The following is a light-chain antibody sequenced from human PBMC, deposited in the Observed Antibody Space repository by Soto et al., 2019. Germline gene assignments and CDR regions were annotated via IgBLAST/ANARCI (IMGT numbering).Light chain of an antibody. V-gene: IGKV3-15*01. CDR2: GAS. CDR3: QQYNNWRT. CDR1: QSVSSN. J-gene: IGKJ1*01. Sequence: EIVMTQSPATLSLSPGERATLSCRGSQSVSSNLAWYQQKPGQAPRLLIYGASTRATGIPARFSGSGSGTEFTLTISSLQSEDFAVYYCQQYNNWRTFGQGTKVDIK.